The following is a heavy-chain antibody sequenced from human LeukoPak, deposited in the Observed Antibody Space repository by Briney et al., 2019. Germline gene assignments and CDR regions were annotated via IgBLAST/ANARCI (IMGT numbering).Heavy chain of an antibody. D-gene: IGHD6-19*01. V-gene: IGHV3-23*01. J-gene: IGHJ4*02. Sequence: GSLRLSCAASGITFSSYAMTWVRQAPGKGLEWVASIRNNGATTDYADSVKGRFSISRDNSKNTLYLQMNSLRAEDTAVYYCAKAYHDSGCLIDYWGQGTLVTVSS. CDR1: GITFSSYA. CDR3: AKAYHDSGCLIDY. CDR2: IRNNGATT.